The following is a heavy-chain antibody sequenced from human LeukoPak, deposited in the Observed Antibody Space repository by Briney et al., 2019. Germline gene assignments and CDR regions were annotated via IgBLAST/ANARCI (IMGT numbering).Heavy chain of an antibody. CDR2: IRSKAYGGTT. J-gene: IGHJ4*02. V-gene: IGHV3-49*04. Sequence: GGSLRLSCTASGFTFGDYAMSWVRQAPGKGLEWVGFIRSKAYGGTTEYAASVKGRFTISRDDSKSIAYLQMDSLKTEDTAVYYCTRAMWQQLVLGYWGQGTLVTVSS. CDR1: GFTFGDYA. CDR3: TRAMWQQLVLGY. D-gene: IGHD6-13*01.